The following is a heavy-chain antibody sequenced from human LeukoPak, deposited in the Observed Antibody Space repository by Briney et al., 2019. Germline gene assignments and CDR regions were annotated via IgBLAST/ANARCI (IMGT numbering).Heavy chain of an antibody. D-gene: IGHD3-16*01. CDR1: GFTFSSYA. CDR3: AKGSGGSRPYYFDF. CDR2: ITGSGGST. J-gene: IGHJ4*01. Sequence: GGSLRLSCAASGFTFSSYAMSWVRQAPGKGLEWVSAITGSGGSTYCADSVKGRFTISRDNSMNTLFLQMNSLRGDDTAVYYCAKGSGGSRPYYFDFWGQGTLVTVSS. V-gene: IGHV3-23*01.